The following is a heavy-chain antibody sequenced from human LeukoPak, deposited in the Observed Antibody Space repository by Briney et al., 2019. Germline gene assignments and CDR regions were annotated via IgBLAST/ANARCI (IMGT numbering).Heavy chain of an antibody. D-gene: IGHD6-13*01. V-gene: IGHV4-38-2*01. CDR3: ATQIAAQNYFDY. CDR2: IYHSGST. CDR1: GYSISSGYY. Sequence: SETLSLTCAVSGYSISSGYYWGWIRPPPGKGLEWIGSIYHSGSTYYNPSLKSRVTISVDTSKNQFSLKLSSVTAADTAVYYCATQIAAQNYFDYWGQGTLVTVSS. J-gene: IGHJ4*02.